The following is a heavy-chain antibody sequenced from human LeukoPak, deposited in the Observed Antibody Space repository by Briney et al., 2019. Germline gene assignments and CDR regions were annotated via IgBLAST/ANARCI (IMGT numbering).Heavy chain of an antibody. CDR3: ARGIFYGGRKQYIWFDL. J-gene: IGHJ5*02. CDR1: GGPFRGFF. D-gene: IGHD2/OR15-2a*01. CDR2: VSHGGTS. V-gene: IGHV4-34*01. Sequence: SETLSLTCAVSGGPFRGFFWSWIRQAPGKGLEWIAEVSHGGTSNYNPSLKSRITISVDTSKSQFSLKLTFVTAADTAVYYCARGIFYGGRKQYIWFDLWAQGTLVTVSS.